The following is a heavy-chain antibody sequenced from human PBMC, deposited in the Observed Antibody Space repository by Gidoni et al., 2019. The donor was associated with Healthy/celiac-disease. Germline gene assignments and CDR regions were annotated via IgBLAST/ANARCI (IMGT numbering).Heavy chain of an antibody. J-gene: IGHJ1*01. CDR3: ARPTSHYGDYGKSRYFQH. Sequence: SGYYWSWIRQPPGKGLEWIGEINHSGSTNYNPSLKSRVTISVDTSKNQFSLKLSSVTAADTAVYYCARPTSHYGDYGKSRYFQHWGQGTLVTVSS. D-gene: IGHD4-17*01. CDR2: INHSGST. CDR1: SGYY. V-gene: IGHV4-34*01.